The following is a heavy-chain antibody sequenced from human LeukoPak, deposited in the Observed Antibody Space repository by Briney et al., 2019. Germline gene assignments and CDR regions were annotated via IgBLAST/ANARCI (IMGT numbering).Heavy chain of an antibody. J-gene: IGHJ5*02. D-gene: IGHD2-2*01. CDR1: GCTFSSYA. Sequence: SVKVSCKASGCTFSSYAISWVRQAPGQGLEWMGRIIPILGIANYAQKFQGRVTITADESTSTAYMELSSLRSEDTAVYYCASAPSTSWDLNWFDPWGQGTLVTLPS. V-gene: IGHV1-69*04. CDR2: IIPILGIA. CDR3: ASAPSTSWDLNWFDP.